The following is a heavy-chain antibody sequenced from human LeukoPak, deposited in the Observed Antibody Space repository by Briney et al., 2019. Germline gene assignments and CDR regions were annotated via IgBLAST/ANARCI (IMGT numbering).Heavy chain of an antibody. Sequence: ASVKVSCKASGYTFTGYYMHWVRQAPGQGLEWMGWINPNSGGTNYAQKFQGRVTMTRDTSISTAYMELSRLRSDDTAVYYCAREDCSITSCYLVSGCFDYWGQGTLVTVSS. V-gene: IGHV1-2*02. CDR3: AREDCSITSCYLVSGCFDY. J-gene: IGHJ4*02. CDR2: INPNSGGT. CDR1: GYTFTGYY. D-gene: IGHD2-2*01.